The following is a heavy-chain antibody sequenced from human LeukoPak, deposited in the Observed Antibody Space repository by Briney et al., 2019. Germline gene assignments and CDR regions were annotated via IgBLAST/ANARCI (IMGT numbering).Heavy chain of an antibody. D-gene: IGHD3-22*01. CDR3: ARELKVYDSSGYYSHDAFDI. CDR2: IWYDGSNK. CDR1: GFTFSSYG. V-gene: IGHV3-33*08. Sequence: PGRSLRLSCEASGFTFSSYGMHWVRQAPGKGLEWVAVIWYDGSNKYYADSVKGRFTISRDNSKNTLYLQMNSLRAEDTAVYYCARELKVYDSSGYYSHDAFDIWGQGTMVTVSS. J-gene: IGHJ3*02.